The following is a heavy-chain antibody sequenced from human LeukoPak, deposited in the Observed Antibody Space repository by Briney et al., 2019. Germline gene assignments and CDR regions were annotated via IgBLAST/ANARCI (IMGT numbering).Heavy chain of an antibody. CDR3: AKLVDTMVRGVNLDY. V-gene: IGHV3-30*18. CDR2: ISYDGSNK. CDR1: GFTFSSYG. J-gene: IGHJ4*02. D-gene: IGHD3-10*01. Sequence: PGRSLRLSCAASGFTFSSYGMHWVRQAPGKGLEWVAVISYDGSNKYYADSVKGRFTISRDNSKNTLYLQMNSLRAEDTAVYYCAKLVDTMVRGVNLDYWGQGTLVTVSS.